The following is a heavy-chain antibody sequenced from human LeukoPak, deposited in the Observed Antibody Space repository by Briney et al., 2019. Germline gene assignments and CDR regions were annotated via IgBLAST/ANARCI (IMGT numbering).Heavy chain of an antibody. CDR2: ISAYNGNT. CDR1: GYTFTSYY. D-gene: IGHD6-25*01. J-gene: IGHJ4*02. CDR3: ASDRGDFDY. V-gene: IGHV1-18*04. Sequence: ASVKVSCKASGYTFTSYYMHWVRQAPGQGLEWMGWISAYNGNTNYAQKRQGRVTMTTDTSTSTAYMELRSLRSNVTAVYYCASDRGDFDYWGQGTLVTVSP.